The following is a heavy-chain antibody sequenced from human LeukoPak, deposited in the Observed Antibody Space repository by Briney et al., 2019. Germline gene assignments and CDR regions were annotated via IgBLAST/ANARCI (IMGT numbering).Heavy chain of an antibody. CDR2: ISGSGGST. Sequence: GGSLRLSCAASGFTFSTYAMSWVRQAPGKGLEWVSAISGSGGSTYYADSVRGRFTISRDNSKNTLYLQMNSLRAEDTAIYYCAKDIRSSSTRSIFDYWGQGTLVTVSS. J-gene: IGHJ4*02. V-gene: IGHV3-23*01. D-gene: IGHD2-2*01. CDR1: GFTFSTYA. CDR3: AKDIRSSSTRSIFDY.